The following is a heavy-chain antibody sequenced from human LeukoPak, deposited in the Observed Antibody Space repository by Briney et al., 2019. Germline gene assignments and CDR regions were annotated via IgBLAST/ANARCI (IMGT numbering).Heavy chain of an antibody. J-gene: IGHJ4*02. CDR1: GYSFTNYG. CDR3: ARDYGSGKFDY. CDR2: ISAYNGNA. D-gene: IGHD3-3*01. Sequence: GASVKVSCKASGYSFTNYGISWVRQAPGQGLEWMGWISAYNGNANYAQKLQGRVTMTTDTSTSTAYMELRSLRSDDTAVCYCARDYGSGKFDYWGQGTLVTVSS. V-gene: IGHV1-18*01.